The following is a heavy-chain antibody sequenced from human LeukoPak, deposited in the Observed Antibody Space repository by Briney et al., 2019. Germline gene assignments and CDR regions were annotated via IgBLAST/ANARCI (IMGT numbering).Heavy chain of an antibody. D-gene: IGHD1-1*01. J-gene: IGHJ5*02. CDR1: GYTFTGYY. V-gene: IGHV1-2*04. CDR2: INPNSGGT. CDR3: ARGMPFGSTGNWFDP. Sequence: ASVKVSCKASGYTFTGYYMHWVRQAPGQGLEWMGWINPNSGGTNYAQEFQGWVTMTRDTSISTAYMELSRLRSDDTAVYYCARGMPFGSTGNWFDPWGQGTLVTVSS.